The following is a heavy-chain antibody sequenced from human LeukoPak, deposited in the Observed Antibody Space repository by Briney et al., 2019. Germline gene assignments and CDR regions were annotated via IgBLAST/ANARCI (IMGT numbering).Heavy chain of an antibody. D-gene: IGHD3-16*01. V-gene: IGHV4-4*07. CDR2: IFSSGRN. J-gene: IGHJ4*02. Sequence: SETLSLTCNVSGSSISGYYWSWIRQPAGKGLEWMGRIFSSGRNNYNPSLKSRLMVAVDPSKNQFSLRLSSVTAADTAVYYCAREAGDYDAGGHPPTPYYFDLWGQGTLVTVSS. CDR3: AREAGDYDAGGHPPTPYYFDL. CDR1: GSSISGYY.